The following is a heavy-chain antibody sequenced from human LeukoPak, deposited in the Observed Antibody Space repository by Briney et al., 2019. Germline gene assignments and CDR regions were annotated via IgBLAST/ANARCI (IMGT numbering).Heavy chain of an antibody. V-gene: IGHV3-48*03. CDR3: AKHTESFGDSVVDY. CDR1: GFTFSSYE. D-gene: IGHD4-17*01. J-gene: IGHJ4*02. CDR2: ISSSGSTI. Sequence: GGSLRLSCAASGFTFSSYEMNWVRQAPGKGLEWVSYISSSGSTIHYADSVKGRFTISRDNSKNTLYLQMNSLRAEDTAVYYCAKHTESFGDSVVDYWGQGTLVTVSS.